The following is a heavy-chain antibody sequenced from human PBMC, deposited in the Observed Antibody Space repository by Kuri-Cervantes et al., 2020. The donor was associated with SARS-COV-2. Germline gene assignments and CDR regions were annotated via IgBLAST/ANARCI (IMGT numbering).Heavy chain of an antibody. V-gene: IGHV3-21*01. D-gene: IGHD2-15*01. CDR3: ARAGGSGGTSNYYYYMDV. CDR2: TSSGSTYI. Sequence: GESLKISCAASGFTFSSHSMNWVRQAPGKGVEWVSCTSSGSTYIYYVDSVKGRFTISRDNAKNSLYLQMNSLRAEDTAVYYCARAGGSGGTSNYYYYMDVWGKGTTVTVSS. J-gene: IGHJ6*03. CDR1: GFTFSSHS.